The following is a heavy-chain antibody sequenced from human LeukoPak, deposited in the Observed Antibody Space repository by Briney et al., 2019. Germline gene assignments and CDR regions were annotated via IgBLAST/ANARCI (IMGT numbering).Heavy chain of an antibody. CDR1: GYSFTTYA. CDR2: INPSGGST. CDR3: ARDFTGAYWYFDL. D-gene: IGHD1-14*01. Sequence: ASVKVSCKASGYSFTTYAMNWVRQAPGQGLEWMGIINPSGGSTSYAQKFQGRVTMTRDTSTSTVYMELSSLRSEDTAVYYCARDFTGAYWYFDLWGRGTLVTVSS. J-gene: IGHJ2*01. V-gene: IGHV1-46*01.